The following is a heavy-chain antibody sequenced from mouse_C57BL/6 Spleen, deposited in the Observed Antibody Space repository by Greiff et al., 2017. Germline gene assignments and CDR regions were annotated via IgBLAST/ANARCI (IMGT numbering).Heavy chain of an antibody. J-gene: IGHJ2*01. V-gene: IGHV1-82*01. Sequence: QVQLQQSGPELVKPGASVKISCKASGYAFSSSWMNWVKQRPGKGLEWIGRIYPGDGDTNNNGTFKVKATLTADKSSSTAYLQLRGLTSEDSAVYFCARGGYYYGDYFDYWGQGTTLTVSS. CDR1: GYAFSSSW. D-gene: IGHD1-1*01. CDR3: ARGGYYYGDYFDY. CDR2: IYPGDGDT.